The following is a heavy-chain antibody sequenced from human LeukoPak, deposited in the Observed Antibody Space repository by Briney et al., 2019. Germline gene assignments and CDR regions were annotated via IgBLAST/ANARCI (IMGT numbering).Heavy chain of an antibody. J-gene: IGHJ4*02. CDR3: TRESVAVGTRYFDY. D-gene: IGHD4-23*01. V-gene: IGHV4-4*07. CDR1: GGFINGHY. Sequence: ETLSLTCTVSGGFINGHYWTWIRQSTGKGLEWIGRLHTNEETIYNPSFKSRVTMSRDTSTNRFSLKLTSVTAADTAVYYCTRESVAVGTRYFDYWGQGILVTVSS. CDR2: LHTNEET.